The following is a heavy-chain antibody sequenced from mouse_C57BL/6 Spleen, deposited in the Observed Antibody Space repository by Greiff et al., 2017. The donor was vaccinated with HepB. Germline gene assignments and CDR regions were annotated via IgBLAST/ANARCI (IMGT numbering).Heavy chain of an antibody. D-gene: IGHD1-1*01. CDR3: ARGGTTVVARYFDV. CDR2: INPNNGGT. CDR1: GYTFTDYN. J-gene: IGHJ1*03. V-gene: IGHV1-22*01. Sequence: VHVKQSGPELVKPGASVKMSCKASGYTFTDYNMHWVKQSHGKSLEWIGYINPNNGGTSYNQKFKGKATLTVNKSSSTAYMELRSLTSEDSAVYYCARGGTTVVARYFDVWGTGTTVTVSS.